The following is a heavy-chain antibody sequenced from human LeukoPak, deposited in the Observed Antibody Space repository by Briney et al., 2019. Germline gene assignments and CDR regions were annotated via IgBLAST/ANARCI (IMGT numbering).Heavy chain of an antibody. CDR3: ASSAPPPTDTHYYYMNV. D-gene: IGHD6-19*01. V-gene: IGHV3-53*01. CDR2: IYSNGNT. Sequence: PGGSLRLSCEASGFTVSSTYMSWVRQAPGKGLEWVAAIYSNGNTYYTDSVKGRFTISRDNSRNSLDLQMNSLRAEDTAVYYCASSAPPPTDTHYYYMNVWGTGTTVTVSS. CDR1: GFTVSSTY. J-gene: IGHJ6*03.